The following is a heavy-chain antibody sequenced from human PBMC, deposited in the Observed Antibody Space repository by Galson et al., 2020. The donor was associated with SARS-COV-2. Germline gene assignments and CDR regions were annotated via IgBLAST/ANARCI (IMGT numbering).Heavy chain of an antibody. J-gene: IGHJ4*02. D-gene: IGHD6-25*01. CDR3: TRGAAR. Sequence: GGSLRLSCLASGFAFSNYAMHWVRPAPGKGLEWVAIILDGGTTTYYVDSVKGRFTISRDDSKNTVYLQMNSLRREDTAVYYCTRGAARWGQGTLVIVSS. CDR2: ILDGGTTT. CDR1: GFAFSNYA. V-gene: IGHV3-30*01.